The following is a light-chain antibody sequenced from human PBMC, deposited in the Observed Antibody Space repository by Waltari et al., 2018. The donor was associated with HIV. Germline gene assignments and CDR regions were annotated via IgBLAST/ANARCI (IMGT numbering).Light chain of an antibody. V-gene: IGLV7-46*01. CDR3: LLSYVDPRPYWL. CDR1: TGDVTSDHF. CDR2: DTS. Sequence: QSVVTQEPSLTVSPGGTVTLTCASSTGDVTSDHFPYWFQQKPGQAPTTLIYDTSKKHSWTPARFSGALLGGKAARILSGAQAEDEAVYYCLLSYVDPRPYWLFGGGTKLTVL. J-gene: IGLJ3*02.